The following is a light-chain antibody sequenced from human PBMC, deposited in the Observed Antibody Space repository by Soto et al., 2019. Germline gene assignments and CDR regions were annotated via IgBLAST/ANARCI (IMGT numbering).Light chain of an antibody. CDR3: YQYDSSPWT. CDR1: QSVSID. CDR2: GAS. Sequence: EIVMTQSPATLSVSPGERATLSCRASQSVSIDLAWYQQTPGQAPRLLIYGASTRATGIPVRFSGSGSGTDFTLTISRLEPEDFAVYFCYQYDSSPWTFGQGTKVDIK. J-gene: IGKJ1*01. V-gene: IGKV3-15*01.